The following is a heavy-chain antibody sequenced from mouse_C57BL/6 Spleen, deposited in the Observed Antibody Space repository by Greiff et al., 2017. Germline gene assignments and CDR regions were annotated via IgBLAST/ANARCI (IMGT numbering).Heavy chain of an antibody. CDR3: ARRGLRAWFAY. CDR1: GYTFTSSW. D-gene: IGHD2-2*01. J-gene: IGHJ3*01. V-gene: IGHV1-69*01. CDR2: IDPSDSYT. Sequence: QVQLQQPGAELVMPGASVKLSCKASGYTFTSSWMHWVKQRPGQGLAWIGEIDPSDSYTNYNQKFQGTSTLTVDKSSSTAYMQLSSLTSEDSAVYYCARRGLRAWFAYWGQGTLVTVAA.